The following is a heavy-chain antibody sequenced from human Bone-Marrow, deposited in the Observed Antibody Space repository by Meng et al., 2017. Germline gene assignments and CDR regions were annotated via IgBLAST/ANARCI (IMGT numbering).Heavy chain of an antibody. CDR1: GYTFTSYG. CDR3: TRDGYSDCSSTSCFDY. D-gene: IGHD2-2*01. V-gene: IGHV7-4-1*02. J-gene: IGHJ4*02. CDR2: IDTNTGNP. Sequence: ASVKVSCKASGYTFTSYGISWVRQAPGQGLEWMGWIDTNTGNPTYAQGFTGRFVFSLDTSVSTAYLQISSLKADDTAVYYCTRDGYSDCSSTSCFDYWGQGTLVTVSS.